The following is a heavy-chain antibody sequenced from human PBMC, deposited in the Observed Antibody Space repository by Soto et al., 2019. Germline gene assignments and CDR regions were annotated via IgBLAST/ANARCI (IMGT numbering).Heavy chain of an antibody. Sequence: QVQLVQSGAEVQKPGSSVKVSCKASGGTFSSYAISWVRQAPGQGLEWMGGIIPIFGTANYAQKFQGRVTITADESTRTAYMDLSSLRSEDTAVYYCARRYYDSSGYSRSSFDYWGQGTLVTVSS. D-gene: IGHD3-22*01. V-gene: IGHV1-69*01. CDR2: IIPIFGTA. CDR3: ARRYYDSSGYSRSSFDY. CDR1: GGTFSSYA. J-gene: IGHJ4*02.